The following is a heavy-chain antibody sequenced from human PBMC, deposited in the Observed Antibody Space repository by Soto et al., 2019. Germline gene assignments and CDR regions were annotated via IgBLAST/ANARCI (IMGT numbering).Heavy chain of an antibody. CDR1: GFTFSSYA. Sequence: GGSLRLSCAASGFTFSSYAMSWVRQAPGKXLEWVSAISGSGGSTYYADSVKGRFTISRDNSKNTLYLQMNSLRAEDTAVYYCAKDGGSGRYYKWAPFDIWGQGTMVTVSS. D-gene: IGHD3-10*01. V-gene: IGHV3-23*01. J-gene: IGHJ3*02. CDR2: ISGSGGST. CDR3: AKDGGSGRYYKWAPFDI.